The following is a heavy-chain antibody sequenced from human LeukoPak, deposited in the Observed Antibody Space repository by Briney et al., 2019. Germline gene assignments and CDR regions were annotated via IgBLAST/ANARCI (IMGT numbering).Heavy chain of an antibody. V-gene: IGHV4-4*02. J-gene: IGHJ4*02. D-gene: IGHD3-16*01. CDR1: GGSISSSNW. Sequence: SETLPLTCAVSGGSISSSNWWSWVRQPPGKGLEWIGEIYHSGSTNYNPSLKSRVTISVDKSKNQFSLKLSSVTAADTAVYYCARVFSIRPYYFDYWGQGTLVTVSS. CDR3: ARVFSIRPYYFDY. CDR2: IYHSGST.